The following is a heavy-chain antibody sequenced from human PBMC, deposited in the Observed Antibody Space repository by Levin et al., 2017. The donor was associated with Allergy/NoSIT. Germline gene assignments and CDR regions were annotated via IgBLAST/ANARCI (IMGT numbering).Heavy chain of an antibody. CDR1: GGSISSYY. D-gene: IGHD2-15*01. CDR3: ARDRCSGGSCAFDI. V-gene: IGHV4-4*07. J-gene: IGHJ3*02. Sequence: SETLSLTCTVSGGSISSYYWSWIRQPAGKGLEWIGRIYTSGSTNYNPSLKSRVTMSVDTSKNQFSLKLSSVTAADTAVYYCARDRCSGGSCAFDIWGQGTMVTVSS. CDR2: IYTSGST.